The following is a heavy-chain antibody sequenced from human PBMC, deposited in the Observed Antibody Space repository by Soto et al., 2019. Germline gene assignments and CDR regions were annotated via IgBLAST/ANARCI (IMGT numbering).Heavy chain of an antibody. V-gene: IGHV3-30*04. CDR3: AREPYGDSQYFDY. CDR1: GFTFNSVS. J-gene: IGHJ4*02. D-gene: IGHD2-21*02. Sequence: QVQLVESGGGMAQAGTSLRLSCTGSGFTFNSVSQHWVRQGPDKCLEWVAVVSFDGKVTYYADSVKGRFTVSRDISKNTISLQANSLRPEDTAVYYCAREPYGDSQYFDYWGQGTPVTVSS. CDR2: VSFDGKVT.